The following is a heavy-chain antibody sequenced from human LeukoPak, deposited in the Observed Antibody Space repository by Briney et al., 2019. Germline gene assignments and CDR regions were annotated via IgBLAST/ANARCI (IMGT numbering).Heavy chain of an antibody. CDR3: AKDGVVVVATSVYYYYGMDV. CDR2: NIPILNIT. Sequence: GASVKVSCKASGGTFSSYTISWVRQAPGQGLEWMGRNIPILNITDYAQNFQGRVTLTADKSTSTAYMELSTLRSEDTAVYYCAKDGVVVVATSVYYYYGMDVWGQGTTVTVSS. J-gene: IGHJ6*02. V-gene: IGHV1-69*02. CDR1: GGTFSSYT. D-gene: IGHD2-2*01.